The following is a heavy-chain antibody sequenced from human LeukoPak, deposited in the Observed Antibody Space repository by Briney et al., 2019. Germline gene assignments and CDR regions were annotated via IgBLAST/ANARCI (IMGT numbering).Heavy chain of an antibody. D-gene: IGHD5-18*01. CDR2: INPSGGST. CDR1: AYTFTSYY. J-gene: IGHJ4*02. Sequence: ASVKVSCKASAYTFTSYYMHWVRQAPGQGLEWMGIINPSGGSTSYAQKFQGRVTMTRDTSTSTVYMELSSLRSEDTAVYYCARVSADTAMTNPLDYWGQGTLVTVSS. V-gene: IGHV1-46*01. CDR3: ARVSADTAMTNPLDY.